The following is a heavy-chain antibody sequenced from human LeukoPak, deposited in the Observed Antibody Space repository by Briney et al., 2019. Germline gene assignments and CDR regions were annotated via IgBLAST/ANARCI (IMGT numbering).Heavy chain of an antibody. J-gene: IGHJ6*02. V-gene: IGHV7-4-1*02. CDR3: AKCYGSSIHYNNTDV. Sequence: ASVKVSCKASGYTFTSYPMNWVRQAPGQGLEWMGWINTNTGNPTYAQGFTGRFVFSLDTSVSTAYLQISSLKAEDTAVYYCAKCYGSSIHYNNTDVWGQGTTVTVSS. CDR2: INTNTGNP. CDR1: GYTFTSYP. D-gene: IGHD3-10*01.